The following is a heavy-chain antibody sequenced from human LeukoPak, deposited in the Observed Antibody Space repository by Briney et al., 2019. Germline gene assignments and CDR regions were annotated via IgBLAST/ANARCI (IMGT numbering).Heavy chain of an antibody. V-gene: IGHV3-23*01. CDR3: ARDLPYYDFWSGPAFDI. CDR1: GFTFSSYA. CDR2: ISGSGGST. J-gene: IGHJ3*02. Sequence: GGSLRLSCAASGFTFSSYAMSWVRQAPGKGLEWVSAISGSGGSTYYADSVKGRFTISRDNSKNTLYLQMNSLRAEDTAVYYCARDLPYYDFWSGPAFDIWGQGTMVTVSS. D-gene: IGHD3-3*01.